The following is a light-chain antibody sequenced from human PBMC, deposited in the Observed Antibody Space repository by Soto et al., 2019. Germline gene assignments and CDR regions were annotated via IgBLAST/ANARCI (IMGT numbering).Light chain of an antibody. V-gene: IGLV1-40*01. Sequence: QSVLTQPPSVSGAPGQRVTISCTGSGSNIGAGYDVHWYQQLPGTAPKLLIYGSTNRPSGVPDRFSGSKSGTSASLAITGLQAEDEADYYCQSYHNCLTGSKVFGGGTKLTVL. CDR2: GST. CDR3: QSYHNCLTGSKV. CDR1: GSNIGAGYD. J-gene: IGLJ2*01.